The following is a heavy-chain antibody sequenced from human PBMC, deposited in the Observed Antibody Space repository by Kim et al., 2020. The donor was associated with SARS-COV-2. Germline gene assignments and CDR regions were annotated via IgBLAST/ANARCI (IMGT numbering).Heavy chain of an antibody. V-gene: IGHV3-23*01. D-gene: IGHD3-22*01. J-gene: IGHJ5*02. CDR3: VKMGTTMTLVIDR. Sequence: YADPVKGRFTISRDNSKTTVYLRMNSLRVEDTAVYHCVKMGTTMTLVIDRWGQGTLVTVSS.